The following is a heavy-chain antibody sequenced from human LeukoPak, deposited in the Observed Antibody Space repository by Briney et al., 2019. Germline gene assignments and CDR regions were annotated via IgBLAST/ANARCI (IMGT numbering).Heavy chain of an antibody. D-gene: IGHD5-12*01. CDR3: ARDLGWLRSYFDY. CDR2: ISYDGSNK. CDR1: GFTFSSYA. Sequence: GGSLRLSCAASGFTFSSYAMHWVRQAPGKGLEWVAVISYDGSNKYYADSVKGRFTISRDNSKNTLYLQMNSLRAEDTAVYYCARDLGWLRSYFDYWGQGTLVTVSS. V-gene: IGHV3-30-3*01. J-gene: IGHJ4*02.